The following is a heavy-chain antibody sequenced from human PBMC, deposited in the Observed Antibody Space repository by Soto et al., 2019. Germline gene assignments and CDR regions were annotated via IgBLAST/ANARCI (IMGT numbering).Heavy chain of an antibody. J-gene: IGHJ4*02. V-gene: IGHV5-51*01. D-gene: IGHD3-16*02. Sequence: GESLKISCKGSGYSFTSYWIGWVRQMPGKGLEWMGIIYPGDSDTRYSPSFQGQVPISADKSISTAYLQWGSLKASDTAMYYCARQDDYIWGSYRYGYYFDYWGQGTLVTVSS. CDR1: GYSFTSYW. CDR2: IYPGDSDT. CDR3: ARQDDYIWGSYRYGYYFDY.